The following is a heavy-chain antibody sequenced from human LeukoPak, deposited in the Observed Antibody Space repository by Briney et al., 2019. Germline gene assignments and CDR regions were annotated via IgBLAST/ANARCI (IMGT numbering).Heavy chain of an antibody. CDR1: GFTVSSNY. CDR3: ARDGVSTIFGVVTFYGMDV. D-gene: IGHD3-3*01. Sequence: GGSLRLACAASGFTVSSNYMSWVRQAPGRGLEWVSVIYRGGSTYYADSVKGRFTISRDNSKNTLYLQMNSLRAEDTAVYYCARDGVSTIFGVVTFYGMDVWGQGTTVTVSS. CDR2: IYRGGST. V-gene: IGHV3-66*02. J-gene: IGHJ6*02.